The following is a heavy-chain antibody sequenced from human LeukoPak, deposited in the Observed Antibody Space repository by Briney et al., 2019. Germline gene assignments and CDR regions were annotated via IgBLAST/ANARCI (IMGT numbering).Heavy chain of an antibody. J-gene: IGHJ3*02. V-gene: IGHV3-21*06. D-gene: IGHD3-22*01. CDR1: GFSFSSYG. Sequence: PGGSLRLPCAASGFSFSSYGMNWVRQAPRKGLEWVSSISTGSTYIYYADSVKGRFTISRDNAKNSLYLQMNSLRAEDTAVYYCARDQVLAYYDSGGDAFDIWGQGTMVTVSS. CDR2: ISTGSTYI. CDR3: ARDQVLAYYDSGGDAFDI.